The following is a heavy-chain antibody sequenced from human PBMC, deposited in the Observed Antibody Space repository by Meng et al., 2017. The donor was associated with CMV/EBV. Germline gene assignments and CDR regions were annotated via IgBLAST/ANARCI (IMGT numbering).Heavy chain of an antibody. CDR2: INSDGSST. CDR1: GFTFSSYW. D-gene: IGHD3-3*01. V-gene: IGHV3-74*01. CDR3: ARWDITIFGVVIMRYYGMDV. Sequence: GESLKISCAASGFTFSSYWMHWVRQAPGKGLVWVSRINSDGSSTSYADSVKGRFTISRDNAKNSLYLQMNSLRAEDTAVYYCARWDITIFGVVIMRYYGMDVWGQGTTVTVSS. J-gene: IGHJ6*02.